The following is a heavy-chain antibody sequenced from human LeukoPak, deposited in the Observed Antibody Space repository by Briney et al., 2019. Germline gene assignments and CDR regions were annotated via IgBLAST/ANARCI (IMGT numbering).Heavy chain of an antibody. CDR3: AKDFRIGYSAHFDY. CDR2: IYENGGTT. V-gene: IGHV3-23*01. Sequence: PGGSLRLSCVASGFTFSSHAMSWVRQAPEKGLEFVSGIYENGGTTYYADSVKGRFSISRDNSKNTLYLQMDSLRGEDTAVYYCAKDFRIGYSAHFDYWGQGALVTVSS. J-gene: IGHJ4*02. CDR1: GFTFSSHA. D-gene: IGHD2-21*01.